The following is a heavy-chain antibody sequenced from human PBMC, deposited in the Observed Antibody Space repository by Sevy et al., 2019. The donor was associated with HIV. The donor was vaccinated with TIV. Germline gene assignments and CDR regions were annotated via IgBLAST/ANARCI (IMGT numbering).Heavy chain of an antibody. Sequence: ASVKVSCKASGYTFTNYHITWVRQAPGQGLDWMGWITAYNGNTNYAQRLQGRVTMTTDTSTSTAYMERRSLRSDDTAVYYCARAPSGSQGPGQYFHHWGQCTLVTVSS. CDR1: GYTFTNYH. V-gene: IGHV1-18*01. J-gene: IGHJ1*01. CDR3: ARAPSGSQGPGQYFHH. D-gene: IGHD1-26*01. CDR2: ITAYNGNT.